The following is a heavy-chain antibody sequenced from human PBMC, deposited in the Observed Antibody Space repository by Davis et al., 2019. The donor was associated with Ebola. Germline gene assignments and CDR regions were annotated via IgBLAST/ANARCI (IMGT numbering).Heavy chain of an antibody. Sequence: GGSLRLSCKDSGNSFNTHWIGWVRQMPGKRLEWMGRIDPSDSYTNYGPSFQGHVTISADKSISTAYLQWDSLKSSDTAMYFCAGQQQLSTSIDYWGQGSLVTVSS. CDR3: AGQQQLSTSIDY. CDR2: IDPSDSYT. D-gene: IGHD1-1*01. V-gene: IGHV5-10-1*01. CDR1: GNSFNTHW. J-gene: IGHJ4*02.